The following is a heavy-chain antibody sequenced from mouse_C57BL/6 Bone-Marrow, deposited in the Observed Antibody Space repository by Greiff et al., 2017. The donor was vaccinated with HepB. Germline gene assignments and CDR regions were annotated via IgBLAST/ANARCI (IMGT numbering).Heavy chain of an antibody. CDR1: GFTFSSYG. CDR3: ARPGSDY. J-gene: IGHJ2*01. Sequence: EVQGVESGGDLVKPGGSLKLSCAASGFTFSSYGMSWVRQTPDKRLEWVATISSGGSYTYYPDSVKGRFTISRDNAKNTLYLQMSSLKSEDTAMYYCARPGSDYWGQGTTLTVSS. V-gene: IGHV5-6*01. CDR2: ISSGGSYT.